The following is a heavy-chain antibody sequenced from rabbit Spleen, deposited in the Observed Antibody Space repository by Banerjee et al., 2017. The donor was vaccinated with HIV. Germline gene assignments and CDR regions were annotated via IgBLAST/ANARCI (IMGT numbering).Heavy chain of an antibody. Sequence: QEQLEESGGGLVKPEGSLTLTCKASGFSFSDRDVMCWVRQAPGKGLEWIACINTATGKAVYASWAKGRFTISKTSSTTVTLQMTSLTVADTATYFCLTGIRLWGPGTLVTVS. J-gene: IGHJ4*01. CDR3: LTGIRL. V-gene: IGHV1S45*01. CDR2: INTATGKA. CDR1: GFSFSDRDV.